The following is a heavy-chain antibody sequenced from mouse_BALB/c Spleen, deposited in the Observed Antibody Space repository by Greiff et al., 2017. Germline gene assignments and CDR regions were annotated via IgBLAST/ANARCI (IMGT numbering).Heavy chain of an antibody. D-gene: IGHD1-1*01. Sequence: EVQVVESGPELVKPGASVKMSCKASGYTFTSYVMHWVKQKPGQGLEWIGYINPYNDGTKYNEKFKGKATLTSDKSSSTAYMELSSLTSEDSAVYYCARGDYYYGSSYGWYFDVWGAGTTVTVSS. J-gene: IGHJ1*01. CDR2: INPYNDGT. CDR1: GYTFTSYV. V-gene: IGHV1-14*01. CDR3: ARGDYYYGSSYGWYFDV.